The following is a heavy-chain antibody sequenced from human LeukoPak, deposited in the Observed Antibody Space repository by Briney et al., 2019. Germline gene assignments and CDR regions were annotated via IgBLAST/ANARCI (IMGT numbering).Heavy chain of an antibody. Sequence: GSSVKVSCKASGGTFSSYAISWVRQAPGQGLEWMGGIIPIFGTANYAQKFQGRVTITADESTSTAYMELSSLRSEDTAVYYCARENDILTGYYNPNDAFDIWGQGTMVTVSS. CDR1: GGTFSSYA. CDR3: ARENDILTGYYNPNDAFDI. D-gene: IGHD3-9*01. J-gene: IGHJ3*02. CDR2: IIPIFGTA. V-gene: IGHV1-69*01.